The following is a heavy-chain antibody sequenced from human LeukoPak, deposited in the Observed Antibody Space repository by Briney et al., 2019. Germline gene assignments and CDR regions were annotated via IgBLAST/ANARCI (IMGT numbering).Heavy chain of an antibody. V-gene: IGHV3-23*01. D-gene: IGHD1-26*01. Sequence: GGSLRLSCEVSGFAFSNFAMSWVRQAPGKGLEWISAISDSAAKTYYADSVKGRFTISRDNAKNTAFLQMNSLRAEDTALYYCAKEDHGTYSTAFDYWGQGTLVTVSS. CDR1: GFAFSNFA. J-gene: IGHJ4*02. CDR2: ISDSAAKT. CDR3: AKEDHGTYSTAFDY.